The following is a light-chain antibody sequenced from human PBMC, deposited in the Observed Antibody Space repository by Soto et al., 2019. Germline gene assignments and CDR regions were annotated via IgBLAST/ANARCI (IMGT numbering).Light chain of an antibody. CDR2: GAS. J-gene: IGKJ5*01. CDR1: QSVSSSY. CDR3: QQYRT. Sequence: IVLTQSPGTLSLSPGERATLSCRASQSVSSSYLAWYQQKPGQAPRLLIYGASSRATGIPDRFSGSGSGTDFTLTISRLEPEDFAVYYCQQYRTFGQGTRLEI. V-gene: IGKV3-20*01.